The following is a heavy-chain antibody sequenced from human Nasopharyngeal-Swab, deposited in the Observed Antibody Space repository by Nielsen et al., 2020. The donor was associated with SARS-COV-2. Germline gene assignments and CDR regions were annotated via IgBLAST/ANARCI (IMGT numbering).Heavy chain of an antibody. D-gene: IGHD6-13*01. CDR2: IYNGGST. Sequence: VRQAPGKGLEWVSIIYNGGSTYYADSVKGRFTISRDNSKNTLYLQMNSLRAEDTAVYYCARAAAGTYRNWFDPWGQGTLVTVSS. J-gene: IGHJ5*02. V-gene: IGHV3-66*02. CDR3: ARAAAGTYRNWFDP.